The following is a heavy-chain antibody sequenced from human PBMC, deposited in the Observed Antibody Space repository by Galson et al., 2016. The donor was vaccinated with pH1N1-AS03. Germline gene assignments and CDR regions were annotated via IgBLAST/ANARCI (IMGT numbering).Heavy chain of an antibody. CDR3: ARVSGSYYYYFDY. CDR1: GASISSDIYY. D-gene: IGHD1-26*01. J-gene: IGHJ4*02. CDR2: IYYSGRT. V-gene: IGHV4-39*07. Sequence: TLSLTCTVSGASISSDIYYWGWIRQPPGKGLEWIGSIYYSGRTYYKPSLKSRVTISVDTSKNQVSLKLSSVTAADTAVYFCARVSGSYYYYFDYWVQGTLVTVSS.